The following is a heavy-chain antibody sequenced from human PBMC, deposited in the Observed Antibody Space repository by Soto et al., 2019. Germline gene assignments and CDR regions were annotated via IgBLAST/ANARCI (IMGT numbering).Heavy chain of an antibody. V-gene: IGHV3-33*01. J-gene: IGHJ4*02. D-gene: IGHD5-12*01. CDR2: IWYDGSNK. CDR1: GFTFSSYG. CDR3: ARGGDMVATRDYLDY. Sequence: QVQLVESGGGVVQPGRSLRLSCAASGFTFSSYGMHWVRQAPGKGLEWVAVIWYDGSNKYYADSVKGRFTISRDNSKNTLYLKMNSLRAEDTAVYYCARGGDMVATRDYLDYWGQVTLVTVSS.